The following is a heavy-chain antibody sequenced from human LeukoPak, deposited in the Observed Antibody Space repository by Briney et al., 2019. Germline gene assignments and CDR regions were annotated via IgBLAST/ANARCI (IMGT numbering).Heavy chain of an antibody. V-gene: IGHV4-59*02. CDR1: GGSVSSYY. D-gene: IGHD2-21*02. Sequence: SETLSLTCTVSGGSVSSYYWSWIRQTPEKGLEWIGYMSYSGRTDYGPSLKSRVTMSVDTSKNQFSLKMSYVTAADTGVYFCARGYCRDDICQVFPYWGQGTLVTVSS. J-gene: IGHJ4*02. CDR3: ARGYCRDDICQVFPY. CDR2: MSYSGRT.